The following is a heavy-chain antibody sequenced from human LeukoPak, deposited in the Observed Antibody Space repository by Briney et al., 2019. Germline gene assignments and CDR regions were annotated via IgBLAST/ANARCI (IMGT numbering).Heavy chain of an antibody. CDR1: GFSLSTSGVG. CDR2: IYWDDDK. D-gene: IGHD3-3*01. Sequence: SGPTLVKPTQTLTLTCTFSGFSLSTSGVGVGWIRQPPGKALEWLALIYWDDDKRYSPSLKSRLTITKDTSKNQVVLTMTNMDPVDTATYYCAHIAIDTIFGVVIGVDYWGQGTLVTVSS. V-gene: IGHV2-5*02. CDR3: AHIAIDTIFGVVIGVDY. J-gene: IGHJ4*02.